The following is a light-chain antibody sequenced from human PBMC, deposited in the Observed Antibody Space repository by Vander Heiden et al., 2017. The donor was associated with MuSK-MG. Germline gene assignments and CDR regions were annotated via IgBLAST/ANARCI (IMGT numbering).Light chain of an antibody. CDR1: FFDIGVYDS. Sequence: QSALTQPASVSGSPGQAITISCTGSFFDIGVYDSVSWYQNHPAKAPKLLIFGVSDRPSGVSDRVSGSKSANTASLTISGLQAEDEAVYYCSSYSSNTTLAFGGGTKVTVL. CDR3: SSYSSNTTLA. V-gene: IGLV2-14*03. J-gene: IGLJ2*01. CDR2: GVS.